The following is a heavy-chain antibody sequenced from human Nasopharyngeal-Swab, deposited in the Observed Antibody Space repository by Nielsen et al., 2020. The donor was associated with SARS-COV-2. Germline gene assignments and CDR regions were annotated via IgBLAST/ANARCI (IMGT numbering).Heavy chain of an antibody. CDR2: IVPVTGAE. J-gene: IGHJ4*02. CDR3: ARSDLVALPAALPLDS. D-gene: IGHD2-2*01. Sequence: SVKVSCKSSGGTFSNSAFTWVRQAPGQGLEWMGVIVPVTGAEDNARKFQGRVSITADERTSTVHMELSSLRPQDTAVYYCARSDLVALPAALPLDSWGQGTLVTVSS. CDR1: GGTFSNSA. V-gene: IGHV1-69*13.